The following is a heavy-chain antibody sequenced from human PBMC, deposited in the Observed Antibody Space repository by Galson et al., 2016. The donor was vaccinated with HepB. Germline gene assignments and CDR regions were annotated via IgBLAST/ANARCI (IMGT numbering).Heavy chain of an antibody. D-gene: IGHD5-24*01. CDR2: ISSSSVYI. Sequence: SLRLSCAVSGFTLSNYRIDWVRQAPGKGLEWVSCISSSSVYIWYADSVRGRFTDSRDNAKNSPYLQMDSLTAEDTAVYYCARADGFNTPFFDSWGQGTLVTVSS. CDR1: GFTLSNYR. J-gene: IGHJ4*02. V-gene: IGHV3-21*01. CDR3: ARADGFNTPFFDS.